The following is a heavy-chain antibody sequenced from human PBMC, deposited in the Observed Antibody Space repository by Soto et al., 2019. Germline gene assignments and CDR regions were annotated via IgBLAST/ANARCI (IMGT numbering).Heavy chain of an antibody. CDR2: INPHGGNT. D-gene: IGHD5-12*01. V-gene: IGHV1-46*01. CDR1: GYTFTNYY. J-gene: IGHJ4*02. CDR3: AGGSGYENLDY. Sequence: QVQLEQSGAEMKKPGASVRVSCKAPGYTFTNYYMQWVRQAPGQGLEWMGLINPHGGNTIYAQNCQGRVTMTRDTSTSTVYMELSSLRSDDTAVYYCAGGSGYENLDYWGQGTLVTVSS.